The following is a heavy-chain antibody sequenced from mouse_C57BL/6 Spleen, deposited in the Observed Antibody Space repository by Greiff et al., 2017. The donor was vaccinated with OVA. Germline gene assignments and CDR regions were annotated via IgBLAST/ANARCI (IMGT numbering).Heavy chain of an antibody. CDR2: IDPSDSET. CDR3: ASLTTVVSYWYFDV. V-gene: IGHV1-52*01. J-gene: IGHJ1*03. Sequence: QVQLQQPGAELVRPGSSVKLSCKASGYTFTSSWMHWVKQRPIQGLEWIGNIDPSDSETHYNQKFKDKATLTVDKSSSTAYMQLSSLTSEDSAVYYCASLTTVVSYWYFDVWGTGTTVTVSS. D-gene: IGHD1-1*01. CDR1: GYTFTSSW.